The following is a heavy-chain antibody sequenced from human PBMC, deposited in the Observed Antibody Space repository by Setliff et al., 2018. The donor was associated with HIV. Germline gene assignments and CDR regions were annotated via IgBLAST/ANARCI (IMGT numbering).Heavy chain of an antibody. CDR2: IDNDASHT. CDR1: GLTFSSHW. J-gene: IGHJ3*02. CDR3: AKDGDYRNGDYDAFDI. V-gene: IGHV3-74*01. Sequence: GGSLRLSCAASGLTFSSHWMHWVRQAPGKGLVWVSYIDNDASHTIHADSVKGRFTISRDNAKNTVYLQMNSLRTEDTAVYYCAKDGDYRNGDYDAFDIWGLGTMVTVSS. D-gene: IGHD4-4*01.